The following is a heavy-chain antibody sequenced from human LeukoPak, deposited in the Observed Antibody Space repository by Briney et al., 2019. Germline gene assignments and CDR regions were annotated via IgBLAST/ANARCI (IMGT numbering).Heavy chain of an antibody. Sequence: SETLSLTCSVSGGSISSSNYYWGWIRQPPGKGLEWIGSIYYSGSTYYNPSLKSRVTISVDTSKNQFSLKLSSVTAADTAVYYCARGSGYYDRSGGFDYWGQGTLVTVSS. J-gene: IGHJ4*02. CDR2: IYYSGST. CDR1: GGSISSSNYY. V-gene: IGHV4-39*07. D-gene: IGHD3-22*01. CDR3: ARGSGYYDRSGGFDY.